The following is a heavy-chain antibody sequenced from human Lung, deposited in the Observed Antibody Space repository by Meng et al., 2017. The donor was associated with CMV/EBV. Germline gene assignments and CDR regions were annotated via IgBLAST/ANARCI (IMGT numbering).Heavy chain of an antibody. V-gene: IGHV3-11*01. CDR3: ARGSRPYYYGSGSPLDP. CDR2: ISSSGRTI. CDR1: GFTFSDYY. J-gene: IGHJ5*02. D-gene: IGHD3-10*01. Sequence: SCAASGFTFSDYYMTWIRQAPGKGLEWVSYISSSGRTIYYADSVKGRFTISRDDAKNSLFLQMNSLRADDTAVYSCARGSRPYYYGSGSPLDPWXQGTXVTVSS.